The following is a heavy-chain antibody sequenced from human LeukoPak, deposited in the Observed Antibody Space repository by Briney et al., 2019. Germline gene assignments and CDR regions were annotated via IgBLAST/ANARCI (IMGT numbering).Heavy chain of an antibody. V-gene: IGHV3-74*01. D-gene: IGHD4-17*01. CDR2: INSDGSST. CDR3: ARDPALTVSAAYFDY. Sequence: GGSLRLSCAASGFTFSSYWMHWVRQAPGKGLVWVSRINSDGSSTSYADSVKGRFTISRDNAKNTLYLQMSSLRAEDTAVYYCARDPALTVSAAYFDYWGQGTLVTVSS. CDR1: GFTFSSYW. J-gene: IGHJ4*02.